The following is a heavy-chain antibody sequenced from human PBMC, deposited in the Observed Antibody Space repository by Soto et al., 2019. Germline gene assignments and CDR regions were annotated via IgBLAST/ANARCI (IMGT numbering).Heavy chain of an antibody. D-gene: IGHD3-16*01. Sequence: GGSLRLSCAASGFTFSSYGMHWVRQAPGKGLERVAVISYDGSNKYYADSVKGRFTISRDNSKNTLYLQMNSLRAEDTAVYYCAKDLMITFGGVIQYYYGMDVWGQGTTVTVSS. V-gene: IGHV3-30*18. CDR3: AKDLMITFGGVIQYYYGMDV. J-gene: IGHJ6*02. CDR1: GFTFSSYG. CDR2: ISYDGSNK.